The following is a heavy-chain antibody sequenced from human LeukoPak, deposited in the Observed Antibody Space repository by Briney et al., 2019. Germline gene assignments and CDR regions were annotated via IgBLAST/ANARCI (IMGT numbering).Heavy chain of an antibody. D-gene: IGHD1-1*01. CDR3: ARDRYKYAFDYYYYMDV. CDR1: GFSFSSYT. CDR2: ISSTSSDI. V-gene: IGHV3-21*04. Sequence: GGSLRLSCAASGFSFSSYTMNWVRQAPGKGLEWVSSISSTSSDIHYADSVKGRFTISRDNAKNSLYLQMNSLRAEDTALYHCARDRYKYAFDYYYYMDVWGKGTTVTVSS. J-gene: IGHJ6*03.